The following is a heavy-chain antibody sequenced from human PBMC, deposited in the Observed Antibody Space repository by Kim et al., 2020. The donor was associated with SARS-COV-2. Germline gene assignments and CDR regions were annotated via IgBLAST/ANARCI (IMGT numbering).Heavy chain of an antibody. V-gene: IGHV4-34*01. J-gene: IGHJ5*02. CDR3: ARGRGSMVRGAMGFDP. CDR1: GGSFSGYY. D-gene: IGHD3-10*01. CDR2: INHSGST. Sequence: SETLSLTCAVYGGSFSGYYWSWIRQPPGKGLEWIGEINHSGSTNYNPSLKSRVTISVDTSKNQFSLKLSSVTAADTAVYYCARGRGSMVRGAMGFDPWGQGTLVTVSS.